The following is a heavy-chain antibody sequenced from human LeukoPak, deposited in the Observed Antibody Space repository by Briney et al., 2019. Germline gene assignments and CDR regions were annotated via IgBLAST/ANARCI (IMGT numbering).Heavy chain of an antibody. Sequence: GSLRLSCAASGFTFSSYEMNWVRQAPGKGLEWVSYISSSGSTIYYADSVKGRFTISRDNAKNSLYLQMNSLRAEDTAVYYCARGRIYYDSSGEFDYWGQGTLVTVSS. CDR1: GFTFSSYE. CDR2: ISSSGSTI. D-gene: IGHD3-22*01. V-gene: IGHV3-48*03. CDR3: ARGRIYYDSSGEFDY. J-gene: IGHJ4*02.